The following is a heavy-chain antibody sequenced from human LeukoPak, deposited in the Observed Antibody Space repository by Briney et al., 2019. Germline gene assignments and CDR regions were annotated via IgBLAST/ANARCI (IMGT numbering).Heavy chain of an antibody. V-gene: IGHV3-30*04. CDR2: ISYDGSNK. D-gene: IGHD6-13*01. CDR3: AKTPSSSSW. CDR1: GFTFSSYA. J-gene: IGHJ4*02. Sequence: GGSLRLSCAASGFTFSSYAMHWVRQAPGKGLEWVAVISYDGSNKYYADSVKGRFTISRDNSKNTLYLQMNSLRAEDTAVYYCAKTPSSSSWWGQGTLVTVSS.